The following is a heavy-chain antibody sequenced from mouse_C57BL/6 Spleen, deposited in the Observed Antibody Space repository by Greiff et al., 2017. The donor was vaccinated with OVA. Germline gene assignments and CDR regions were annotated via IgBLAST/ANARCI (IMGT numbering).Heavy chain of an antibody. V-gene: IGHV5-16*01. CDR3: ARDRGSSYDWYFDV. J-gene: IGHJ1*03. Sequence: DVMLVESEGGLVQPGSSMKLSCTASGFTFSDYYMAWVRQVPEKGLEWVANINYDGSSTYYLDSLKSRFIISRDNAKNILYLQMSSLKSEDTATYYCARDRGSSYDWYFDVWGTGTTVTVSS. CDR1: GFTFSDYY. CDR2: INYDGSST. D-gene: IGHD1-1*01.